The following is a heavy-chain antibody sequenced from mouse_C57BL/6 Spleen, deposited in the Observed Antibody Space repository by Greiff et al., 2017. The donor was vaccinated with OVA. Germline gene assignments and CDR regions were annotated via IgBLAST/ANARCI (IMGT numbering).Heavy chain of an antibody. D-gene: IGHD2-5*01. CDR3: ARNYSNYVGYFDV. CDR1: GYAFSRSW. CDR2: IYPGDGDT. Sequence: QVQLQQSGPELVKPGASVKISCKASGYAFSRSWMNWVKQRPGKGLEWIGRIYPGDGDTKYNGKFKGKATLTADKSSSTAYMQFSSLTSKDSAVYFCARNYSNYVGYFDVWGTGTTVTVSS. J-gene: IGHJ1*03. V-gene: IGHV1-82*01.